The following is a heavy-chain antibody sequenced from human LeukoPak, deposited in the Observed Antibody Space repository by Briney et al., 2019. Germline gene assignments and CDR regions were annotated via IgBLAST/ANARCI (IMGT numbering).Heavy chain of an antibody. J-gene: IGHJ4*02. CDR3: ARGGSYSYYFDY. CDR1: GGSISSSSYY. V-gene: IGHV4-39*01. Sequence: SETLSLTCTVSGGSISSSSYYWGWLRQPPGKGLEWIGSIYYSGSTYYNPSLKSRVTISVDTNKNQFSLKLSSVTAADTAVYYCARGGSYSYYFDYWGQGTLVTVSS. D-gene: IGHD1-26*01. CDR2: IYYSGST.